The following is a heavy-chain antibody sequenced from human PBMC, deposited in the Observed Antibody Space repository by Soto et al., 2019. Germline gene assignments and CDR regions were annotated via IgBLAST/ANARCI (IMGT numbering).Heavy chain of an antibody. J-gene: IGHJ4*02. V-gene: IGHV1-3*01. Sequence: GASVKVSCKASGYTFTSYAMHWVRQAPGQRLEWMGWINAGNGNTKYSQKFQGRVTITRDTSASTAYMELSSLRSEDTAVYYCARVYCSGGSCYSGFVYWGQGTLVTVSS. D-gene: IGHD2-15*01. CDR3: ARVYCSGGSCYSGFVY. CDR1: GYTFTSYA. CDR2: INAGNGNT.